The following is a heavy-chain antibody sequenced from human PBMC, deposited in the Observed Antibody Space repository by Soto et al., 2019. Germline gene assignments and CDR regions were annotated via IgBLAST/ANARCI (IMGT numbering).Heavy chain of an antibody. Sequence: EVQLLESGGGLVQRGGSLRLSCAASGFPFSSYVMSWVRQAPGKGLEWVSGISGGGDSTYYADSVKGRFTISRDISKNTLYLQMNTLRAEDTALYYCAKSYSSNWYDYFDYWGQGTLVTVSS. CDR1: GFPFSSYV. V-gene: IGHV3-23*01. D-gene: IGHD6-13*01. CDR2: ISGGGDST. J-gene: IGHJ4*02. CDR3: AKSYSSNWYDYFDY.